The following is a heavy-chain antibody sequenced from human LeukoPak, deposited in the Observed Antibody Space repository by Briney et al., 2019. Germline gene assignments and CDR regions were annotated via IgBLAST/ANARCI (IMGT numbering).Heavy chain of an antibody. V-gene: IGHV1-69*13. Sequence: SVKVSCKASGGTFSSYAISWVRQAPGQGLEWMGGIIPIFGTANYAQKFQGRVTITADESTSTAYMELSSLRSEDTAVYYCARDLAAADQPPFRYYYYGMDVWGQGTTVTVSS. CDR1: GGTFSSYA. J-gene: IGHJ6*02. D-gene: IGHD6-13*01. CDR3: ARDLAAADQPPFRYYYYGMDV. CDR2: IIPIFGTA.